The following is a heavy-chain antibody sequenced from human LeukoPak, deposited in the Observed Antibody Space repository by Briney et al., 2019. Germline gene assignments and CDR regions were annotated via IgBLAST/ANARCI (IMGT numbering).Heavy chain of an antibody. CDR3: ARGLLDSY. CDR1: GGSFSGYY. CDR2: INHSGNT. D-gene: IGHD3-16*01. Sequence: SETLSLTCAVYGGSFSGYYWTWIRQPPGKGLEWIGEINHSGNTNYNPSLKNRVTISVDTSKNQFSLNLSSVTAADTAVYYCARGLLDSYWGQGTLVTVSS. J-gene: IGHJ4*02. V-gene: IGHV4-34*01.